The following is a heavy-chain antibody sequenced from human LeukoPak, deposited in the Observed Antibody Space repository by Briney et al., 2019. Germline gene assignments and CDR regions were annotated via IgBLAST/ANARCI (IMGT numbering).Heavy chain of an antibody. CDR3: ARAAAHGVPHSLDP. D-gene: IGHD5-24*01. V-gene: IGHV1-18*01. Sequence: GASVNVSCKASGYTFISYFITWVRQAPGQGLEWMGWMSAYNGKTNYAQKFHGRVTMTTDTSTSTAYMDVRSLRSDDTAVYFCARAAAHGVPHSLDPWGQGTLVTVSS. J-gene: IGHJ5*02. CDR2: MSAYNGKT. CDR1: GYTFISYF.